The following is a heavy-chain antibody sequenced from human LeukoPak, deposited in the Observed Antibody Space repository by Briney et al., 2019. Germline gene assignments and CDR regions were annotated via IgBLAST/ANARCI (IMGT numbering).Heavy chain of an antibody. CDR3: AREQSMVRGVRYLDY. J-gene: IGHJ4*02. CDR2: INPNSGGT. Sequence: ASVKVSCKASGYTFTGYYMHWVRQAPGQGLEWMGRINPNSGGTNYAQKFQGRVTITTDESTSTAYMELSSLRSEDTAVYYCAREQSMVRGVRYLDYWGQGTLVTVSS. CDR1: GYTFTGYY. D-gene: IGHD3-10*01. V-gene: IGHV1-2*06.